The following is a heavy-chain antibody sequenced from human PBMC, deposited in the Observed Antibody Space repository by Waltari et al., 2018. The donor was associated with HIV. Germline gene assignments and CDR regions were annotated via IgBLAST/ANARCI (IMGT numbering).Heavy chain of an antibody. D-gene: IGHD3-10*01. J-gene: IGHJ6*02. CDR3: ARLDYGSGTPDIYVMDV. CDR2: IHQSGRS. CDR1: GYSIGHGSY. V-gene: IGHV4-38-2*02. Sequence: QLLLQESGPGLVKPSETLALTCRVSGYSIGHGSYLGWIRQPPGEGLEWIATIHQSGRSYYNPSLKSRLTISIDTSTNELSLKVNSVTAADTAVYYCARLDYGSGTPDIYVMDVWGQGTSVTVSS.